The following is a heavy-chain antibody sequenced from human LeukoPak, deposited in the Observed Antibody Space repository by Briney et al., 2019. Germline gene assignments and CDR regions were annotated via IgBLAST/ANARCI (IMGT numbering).Heavy chain of an antibody. D-gene: IGHD3-10*01. CDR1: GFTFSSYS. V-gene: IGHV3-21*01. Sequence: GGSLRLSCAASGFTFSSYSMNWVRQAPGKGLEWVSSISSSSSYIYYADPVKGRFTISRDNAKNSLYLQMNSVRAEDTAVYYCARDYGSGSYGLDWFDPWGQGTLVTVSS. J-gene: IGHJ5*02. CDR3: ARDYGSGSYGLDWFDP. CDR2: ISSSSSYI.